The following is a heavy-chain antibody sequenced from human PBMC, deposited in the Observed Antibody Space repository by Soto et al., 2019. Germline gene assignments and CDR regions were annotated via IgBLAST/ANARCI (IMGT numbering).Heavy chain of an antibody. CDR3: AREPATAKPEGVDF. Sequence: ASLKVSCKDSGYAFSDYYIHWVRQAPGQGLEWMGWINPNSGGTKYAPKFQGGVTMTRDTSITTAYMELSRLRSGDTAVYYCAREPATAKPEGVDFWGQGTLVTVSS. D-gene: IGHD1-1*01. V-gene: IGHV1-2*02. J-gene: IGHJ4*02. CDR2: INPNSGGT. CDR1: GYAFSDYY.